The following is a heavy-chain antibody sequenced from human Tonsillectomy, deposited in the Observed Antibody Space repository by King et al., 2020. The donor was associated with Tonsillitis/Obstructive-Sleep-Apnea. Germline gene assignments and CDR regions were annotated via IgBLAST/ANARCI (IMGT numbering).Heavy chain of an antibody. J-gene: IGHJ4*02. CDR1: GFTFSSYS. V-gene: IGHV3-21*01. Sequence: VQLVESGGGLVRPGGSLRLSCTASGFTFSSYSMSWVRQAPGKGLEWASSITSYIYYADSVKGRFTISRDNAKNSLYLQMNSLRAEDTAVYYCARGRSSWESDFDYWGQGTLVTVSS. D-gene: IGHD1-26*01. CDR3: ARGRSSWESDFDY. CDR2: ITSYI.